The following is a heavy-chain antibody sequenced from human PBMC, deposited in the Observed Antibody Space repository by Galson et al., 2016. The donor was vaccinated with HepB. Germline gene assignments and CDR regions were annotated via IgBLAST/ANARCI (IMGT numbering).Heavy chain of an antibody. V-gene: IGHV3-23*01. CDR2: ISTSGSST. CDR1: GFAFSVYG. J-gene: IGHJ4*02. D-gene: IGHD3-10*01. Sequence: SLRLSCAASGFAFSVYGMTWVRQAPRTGLEWVAAISTSGSSTDYAHSVKGRFTISRDDAINTAYLQMNSLRVEDTAVYYCGELPDLIDDRDIRGDFNYWGQGTSVTVSS. CDR3: GELPDLIDDRDIRGDFNY.